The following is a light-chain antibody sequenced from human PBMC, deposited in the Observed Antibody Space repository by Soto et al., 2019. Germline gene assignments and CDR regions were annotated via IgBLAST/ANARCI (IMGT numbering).Light chain of an antibody. CDR1: DIGTKS. Sequence: SYALTQPPSVSVAPGQTARITCGGTDIGTKSVHWYHQKPGQAPVLVLFNDSDRPSGIPERFSGSNSGNTATLTISSVEAGDEANYYCQVWDTDSQHVVFGGGTKLTVL. CDR3: QVWDTDSQHVV. CDR2: NDS. J-gene: IGLJ3*02. V-gene: IGLV3-21*02.